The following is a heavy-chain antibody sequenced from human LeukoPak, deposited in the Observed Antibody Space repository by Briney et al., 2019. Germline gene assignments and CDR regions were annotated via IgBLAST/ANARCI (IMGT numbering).Heavy chain of an antibody. CDR3: ARHLYSSSPD. Sequence: GGSLRLSCAASGFTFSTYSMNWVRQAPGKGLEWVSHITSSSSAIYYADSVKGRFSISRDNAKNSLYLQMNSLRAEDTAVYYCARHLYSSSPDWGQGTLVIVSS. CDR1: GFTFSTYS. V-gene: IGHV3-48*01. CDR2: ITSSSSAI. J-gene: IGHJ4*02. D-gene: IGHD6-6*01.